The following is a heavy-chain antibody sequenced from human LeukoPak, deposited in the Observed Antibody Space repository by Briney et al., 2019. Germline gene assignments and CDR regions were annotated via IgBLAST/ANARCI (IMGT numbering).Heavy chain of an antibody. Sequence: PSETLSLTCTVSGGSISSYYWSWIRQPPGKGLEWIGRINTSGSTNYNPSLKSRVTMSVDTSKNQFSLKLSSVTAADTAVYYCARATGIAAAGTGGWSIWGQGTLVTVSS. CDR3: ARATGIAAAGTGGWSI. CDR1: GGSISSYY. CDR2: INTSGST. J-gene: IGHJ4*02. V-gene: IGHV4-4*07. D-gene: IGHD6-13*01.